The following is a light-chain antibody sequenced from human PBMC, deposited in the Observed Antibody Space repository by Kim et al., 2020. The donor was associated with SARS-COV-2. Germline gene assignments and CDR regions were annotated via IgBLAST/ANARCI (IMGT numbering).Light chain of an antibody. CDR2: RTA. CDR1: SSNIGSNH. V-gene: IGLV1-47*01. CDR3: AAWDDNLNVVF. J-gene: IGLJ2*01. Sequence: QSVLTQPPSVSGTPGQRVSISCSGSSSNIGSNHVHWYRQLPGTAPKLLIYRTAQRPSGVSGRFSGSKSATSASLAISDIRSEDEADYYCAAWDDNLNVVFFGGGTQLTVL.